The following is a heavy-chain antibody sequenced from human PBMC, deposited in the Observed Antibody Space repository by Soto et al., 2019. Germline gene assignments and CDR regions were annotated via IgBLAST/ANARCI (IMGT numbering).Heavy chain of an antibody. CDR3: ASRITTSAVPASDAFDI. Sequence: ASVKVSCKASGGTFSSYAISWVRQAPGQGLEWMGGIIPIFGTANYAQKFQGRVTITADESTSTAYMELSSLRSEDTAVYYCASRITTSAVPASDAFDIWGQGTMVTV. D-gene: IGHD2-2*01. CDR1: GGTFSSYA. J-gene: IGHJ3*02. CDR2: IIPIFGTA. V-gene: IGHV1-69*13.